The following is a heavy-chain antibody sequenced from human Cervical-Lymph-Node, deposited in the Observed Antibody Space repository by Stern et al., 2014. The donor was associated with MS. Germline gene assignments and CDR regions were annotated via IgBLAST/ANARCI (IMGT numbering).Heavy chain of an antibody. V-gene: IGHV3-11*06. Sequence: VQLVESGGGLVKPGGSLRLSCAASGFTFSDYYMSWIRQAPGKGLEWVSDISSSRSYTKYADSVKGRITISRDNARNSLYLQMNSLRAEDTAVYYCARLIVGSTYFDYWGQGTLVTVSS. J-gene: IGHJ4*02. CDR1: GFTFSDYY. D-gene: IGHD1-26*01. CDR3: ARLIVGSTYFDY. CDR2: ISSSRSYT.